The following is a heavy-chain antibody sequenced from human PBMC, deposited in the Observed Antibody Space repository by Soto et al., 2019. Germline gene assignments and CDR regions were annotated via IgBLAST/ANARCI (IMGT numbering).Heavy chain of an antibody. CDR3: AWLGYCSSTSCYDGTFDY. D-gene: IGHD2-2*01. J-gene: IGHJ4*02. CDR1: GGTFSNYA. CDR2: IIPIFGTA. V-gene: IGHV1-69*13. Sequence: SVKVSCKASGGTFSNYAISWVRQAPGQGLEWMGGIIPIFGTANYAQKFQGRVTITADESTSTAYMELSSLRSEDTAVYYCAWLGYCSSTSCYDGTFDYWGQGTLVTVSS.